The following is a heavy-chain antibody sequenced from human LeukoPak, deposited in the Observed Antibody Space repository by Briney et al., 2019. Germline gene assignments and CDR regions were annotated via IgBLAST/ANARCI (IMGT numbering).Heavy chain of an antibody. D-gene: IGHD2-2*01. Sequence: PSETLSLTCAVYGGSFSGYYWSWIRQPPGKGLEWIGEINHSGSTNYNPSLKSRVTISVDTSKNQFSLKLSSVTAADTAVYYCASDVIVPDGYDAFDVWGQGTMLTVSS. J-gene: IGHJ3*01. CDR1: GGSFSGYY. CDR2: INHSGST. CDR3: ASDVIVPDGYDAFDV. V-gene: IGHV4-34*01.